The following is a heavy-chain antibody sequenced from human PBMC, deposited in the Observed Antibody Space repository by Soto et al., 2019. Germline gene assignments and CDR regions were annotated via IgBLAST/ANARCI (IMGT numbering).Heavy chain of an antibody. J-gene: IGHJ2*01. CDR1: GFTFSSYA. CDR2: ISGSGGST. CDR3: AKDGGGITQWLVLGWYFAL. D-gene: IGHD6-19*01. Sequence: GGSLRLSCAASGFTFSSYAMSWVRQAPGKGLEWVSAISGSGGSTYYADSVKGRFTISRDNSKNTLYLQMNSLRAEDTAVYYCAKDGGGITQWLVLGWYFALWGRGTLVTVSS. V-gene: IGHV3-23*01.